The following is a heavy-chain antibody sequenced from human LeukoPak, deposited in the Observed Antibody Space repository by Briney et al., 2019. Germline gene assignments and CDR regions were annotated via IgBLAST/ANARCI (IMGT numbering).Heavy chain of an antibody. CDR2: INPNSGGT. Sequence: ASVKVSCKASGYTFTGYYMHWVRQAPGQGLEWMGWINPNSGGTNYAQKFQGRVTMTRDTSISTAYMELSRLRSDDTAVYYCARDPIVGATSYYYYYMDVWGKGTTVTVSS. J-gene: IGHJ6*03. D-gene: IGHD1-26*01. CDR1: GYTFTGYY. V-gene: IGHV1-2*02. CDR3: ARDPIVGATSYYYYYMDV.